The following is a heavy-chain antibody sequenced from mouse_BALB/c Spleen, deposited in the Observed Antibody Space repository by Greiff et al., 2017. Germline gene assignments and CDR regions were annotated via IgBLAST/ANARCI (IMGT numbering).Heavy chain of an antibody. J-gene: IGHJ3*01. CDR3: ARERGTTCAY. CDR1: GYSITSGYY. CDR2: IRYDGSN. V-gene: IGHV3-6*02. Sequence: EVQVVESGPGLVKPSQSLSLTCSVTGYSITSGYYWNWIRQFPGNKLEWMGYIRYDGSNNYNPSLKNRISITRDTTKNQFFLKLNSVTTEDTATYYCARERGTTCAYWGQGTLVTVSA. D-gene: IGHD2-12*01.